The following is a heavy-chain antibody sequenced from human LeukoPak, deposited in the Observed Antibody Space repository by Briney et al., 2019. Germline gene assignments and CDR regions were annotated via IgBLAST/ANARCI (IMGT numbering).Heavy chain of an antibody. J-gene: IGHJ4*02. V-gene: IGHV3-53*01. CDR3: AFPGWGSSYFDY. CDR2: IYSGGST. Sequence: PGGSLRLSCAASGFTVSSNYMSWVRQAPGKGLEWVSIIYSGGSTFYADSVKGRFTISRDNSKNTLYLQMNSLRAEDTAVYYCAFPGWGSSYFDYWGQGTLVTVSS. D-gene: IGHD3-16*01. CDR1: GFTVSSNY.